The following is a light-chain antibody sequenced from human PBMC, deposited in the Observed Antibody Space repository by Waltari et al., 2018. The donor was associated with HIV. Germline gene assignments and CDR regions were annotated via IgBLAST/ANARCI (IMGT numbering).Light chain of an antibody. J-gene: IGLJ2*01. CDR2: GNS. V-gene: IGLV1-40*01. Sequence: QSELPQPPSVSAAPGQRVTISCTWSSYNIGACYDVHWYQQVPGRAPKVVIYGNSNRPSGVPDRFSGSKSGSSASLVITGLQSEDEADYYCQSYDSNLSGLFGGGTKVTVL. CDR3: QSYDSNLSGL. CDR1: SYNIGACYD.